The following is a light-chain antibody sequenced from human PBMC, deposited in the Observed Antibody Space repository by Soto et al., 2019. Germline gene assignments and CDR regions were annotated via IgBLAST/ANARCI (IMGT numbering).Light chain of an antibody. CDR3: AAWDDSLVWV. CDR1: TSNIGSNS. J-gene: IGLJ3*02. V-gene: IGLV1-44*01. Sequence: QSVLTQPPSASGTPGQRVTISCSGSTSNIGSNSVNWYRQLPGTAPKLLIYSSNQRPSGVPDRFSGSKSGTSASLAISGLQSEDEADYYCAAWDDSLVWVFGGGTKVTVL. CDR2: SSN.